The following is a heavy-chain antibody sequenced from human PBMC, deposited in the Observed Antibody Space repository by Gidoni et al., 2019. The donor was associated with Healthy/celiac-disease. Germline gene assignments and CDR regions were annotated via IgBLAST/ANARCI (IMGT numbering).Heavy chain of an antibody. D-gene: IGHD3-22*01. J-gene: IGHJ6*02. CDR3: AKDGRGDRKGYYYYYYYYGMDV. Sequence: QVQLVESGGGVVQPGRSLRLSCAASGFTFSSYGMHWVRQAPGKGLEWVAVISYDGSNKYYADSVKGRFTISRDNSKNTLYLQMNSLRAEDTAVYYCAKDGRGDRKGYYYYYYYYGMDVWGQGTTVTVSS. CDR1: GFTFSSYG. CDR2: ISYDGSNK. V-gene: IGHV3-30*18.